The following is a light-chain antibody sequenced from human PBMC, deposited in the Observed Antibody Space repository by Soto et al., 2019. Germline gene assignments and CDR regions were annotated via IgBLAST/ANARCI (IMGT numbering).Light chain of an antibody. CDR3: QQYGSSPQT. CDR2: GAS. J-gene: IGKJ1*01. Sequence: ESVLTQSPGTLSLSPGERATLSCRASQSVSSNHLAWYQQKVGQAPRLLIYGASSRATGIPDRFSGSGSGTDFTLTISRLEPEDFAVYYCQQYGSSPQTFGQGTKVDIK. V-gene: IGKV3-20*01. CDR1: QSVSSNH.